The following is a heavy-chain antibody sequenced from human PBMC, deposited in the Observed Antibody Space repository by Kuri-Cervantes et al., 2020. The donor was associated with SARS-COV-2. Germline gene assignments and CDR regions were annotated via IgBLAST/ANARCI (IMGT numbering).Heavy chain of an antibody. CDR2: IYHSGST. V-gene: IGHV4-38-2*02. CDR1: GYSISSGYY. J-gene: IGHJ4*02. CDR3: ARDASSMLLEWSLDY. D-gene: IGHD3-3*01. Sequence: SETLSLTCTVSGYSISSGYYWGWIRQPPGKGLEWIGSIYHSGSTYYNPSLKSRVTISVDTSKNQFSLKLSSVTAADTAVYYCARDASSMLLEWSLDYWGQGTLVTVSS.